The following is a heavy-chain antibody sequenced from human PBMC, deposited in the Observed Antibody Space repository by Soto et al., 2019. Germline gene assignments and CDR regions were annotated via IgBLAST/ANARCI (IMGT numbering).Heavy chain of an antibody. CDR3: ARLGQFDY. D-gene: IGHD7-27*01. Sequence: QVQLVESGGGLVKPGGPLSLPCAASGFPFSDYYMTWIRQAHGKGLEWVSYISFRGSTIYYADSVKGRFTVSRANARDSLYLQMNSLRAEDTAVYYCARLGQFDYWGQGTLVTVSS. CDR2: ISFRGSTI. V-gene: IGHV3-11*01. J-gene: IGHJ4*02. CDR1: GFPFSDYY.